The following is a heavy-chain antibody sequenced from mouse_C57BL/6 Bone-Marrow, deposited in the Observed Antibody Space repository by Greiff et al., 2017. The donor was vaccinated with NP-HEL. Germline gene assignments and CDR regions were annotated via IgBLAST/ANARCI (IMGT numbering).Heavy chain of an antibody. CDR2: IYPRSGNT. Sequence: VQLQQSGAELARPGASVKLSCKASGYTFTSYGISWVKQRTGQGLEWIGEIYPRSGNTYYNEKFKGKATLTAAKSSSTAYIELRSLTSEDSSVDLCARNGNSYYYAMDYWGQGTSVTVSS. V-gene: IGHV1-81*01. CDR3: ARNGNSYYYAMDY. D-gene: IGHD2-1*01. J-gene: IGHJ4*01. CDR1: GYTFTSYG.